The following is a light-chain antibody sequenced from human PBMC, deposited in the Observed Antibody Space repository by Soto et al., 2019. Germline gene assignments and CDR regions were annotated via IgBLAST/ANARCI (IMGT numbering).Light chain of an antibody. CDR1: QTVNTY. CDR3: QHYDRAPMWT. J-gene: IGKJ1*01. Sequence: TQSPSSLSASIGDRVTITCRASQTVNTYLAWYQQKPGQAPRLLMYSTSIRATGIPDRFSGSGSGTDFTLTISRLDPEDFAVYYCQHYDRAPMWTFGQGTKVDIK. V-gene: IGKV3-20*01. CDR2: STS.